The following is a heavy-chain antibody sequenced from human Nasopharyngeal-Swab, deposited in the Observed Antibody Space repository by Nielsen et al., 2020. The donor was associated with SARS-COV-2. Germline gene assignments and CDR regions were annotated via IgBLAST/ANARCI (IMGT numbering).Heavy chain of an antibody. J-gene: IGHJ4*02. Sequence: GGSLRLSCAASGFTFSNAWMSWVRQAPGKGLEWVGRIKSKTDGGTTDYAAPVKGRFTISRDDSKNTLYLQMNSLKTEDTAVYYCITSIVLMVYAREEGYWGQGTLVTVSS. V-gene: IGHV3-15*01. CDR2: IKSKTDGGTT. CDR1: GFTFSNAW. CDR3: ITSIVLMVYAREEGY. D-gene: IGHD2-8*01.